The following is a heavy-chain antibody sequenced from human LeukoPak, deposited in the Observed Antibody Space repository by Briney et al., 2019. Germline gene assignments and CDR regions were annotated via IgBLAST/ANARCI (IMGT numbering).Heavy chain of an antibody. CDR2: INPNSGGT. Sequence: GASVTVSCKASGYTFTGYYMHWVRQAPGQGLEWMGWINPNSGGTNYAQKFQGRVTMTRDTSISTAYMELSSLRSEDTAVYYCARALALSIESSPLPGGYWGQGTLVTVSS. CDR1: GYTFTGYY. J-gene: IGHJ4*02. V-gene: IGHV1-2*02. D-gene: IGHD6-6*01. CDR3: ARALALSIESSPLPGGY.